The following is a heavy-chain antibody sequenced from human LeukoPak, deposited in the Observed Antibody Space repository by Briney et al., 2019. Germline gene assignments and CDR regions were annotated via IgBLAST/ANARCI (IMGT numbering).Heavy chain of an antibody. V-gene: IGHV4-34*01. Sequence: LRLSCAASGFTFSDYYMSWIRQPPGKGLEWIGEIDHSGSTNYNPSLKSRLTISVDTSKNQFSLKLSSVTAADTAVYYCARGRRPQGRYFDWLSDTFDLWGQGTMVTVSS. J-gene: IGHJ3*01. CDR2: IDHSGST. D-gene: IGHD3-9*01. CDR1: GFTFSDYY. CDR3: ARGRRPQGRYFDWLSDTFDL.